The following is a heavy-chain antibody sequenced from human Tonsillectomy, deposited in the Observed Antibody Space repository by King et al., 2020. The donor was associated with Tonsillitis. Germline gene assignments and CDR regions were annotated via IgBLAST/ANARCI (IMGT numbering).Heavy chain of an antibody. Sequence: AQLVQSGAEVKKPGESLKISCKTSGYIFITYWIAWVRQMPGKVLEWMGIIYPGDSDTRYSPSFQGQVTISVDKSISTAYLQWSSLKASDTAMYYCARGYNFLDYWGQGTLVTVSS. CDR2: IYPGDSDT. V-gene: IGHV5-51*01. D-gene: IGHD3-3*01. CDR3: ARGYNFLDY. J-gene: IGHJ4*02. CDR1: GYIFITYW.